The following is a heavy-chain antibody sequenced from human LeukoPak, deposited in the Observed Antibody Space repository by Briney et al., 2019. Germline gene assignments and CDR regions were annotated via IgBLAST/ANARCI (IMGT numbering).Heavy chain of an antibody. CDR2: IYISGST. D-gene: IGHD5-24*01. Sequence: SQTLSLTCTVSGGSFSSGLYYWTWIRQPAGKGLEWIGRIYISGSTNYNPSLKSRVTISRDTSKNEFSLKLSSVTAADTAVYYCARDSRRDGYNLDYWGRGTLVTVSS. J-gene: IGHJ4*02. CDR1: GGSFSSGLYY. CDR3: ARDSRRDGYNLDY. V-gene: IGHV4-61*02.